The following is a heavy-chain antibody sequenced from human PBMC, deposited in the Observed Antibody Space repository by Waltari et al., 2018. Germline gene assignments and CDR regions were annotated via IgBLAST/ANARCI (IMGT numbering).Heavy chain of an antibody. CDR1: GYTLTELS. J-gene: IGHJ4*02. CDR3: ATLLTPYRGYDAAGDY. V-gene: IGHV1-24*01. D-gene: IGHD5-12*01. Sequence: QVQLVQSGAEVKKPGASVKVSCKVSGYTLTELSMHWVRQAPGKGLEWMGGFDPEDGETIYAQKFQGRVTMAEDTSTDTAYMELSSLRSEDTAVYYCATLLTPYRGYDAAGDYWGQGTLVTVSS. CDR2: FDPEDGET.